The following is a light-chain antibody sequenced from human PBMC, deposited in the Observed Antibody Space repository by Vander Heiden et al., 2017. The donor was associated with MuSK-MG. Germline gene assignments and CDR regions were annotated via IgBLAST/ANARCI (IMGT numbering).Light chain of an antibody. Sequence: QSALTPPASVSRSPGQSITRSWTGSDSDVGGDENVSCYQPHPGKHPKLVIYDGSNRRSGVSNRFAGSNSGNTASLTISGLQAEEEDDYYCSSSISSSTPLSVVGTGTKLTVL. J-gene: IGLJ1*01. CDR3: SSSISSSTPLSV. V-gene: IGLV2-14*03. CDR2: DGS. CDR1: DSDVGGDEN.